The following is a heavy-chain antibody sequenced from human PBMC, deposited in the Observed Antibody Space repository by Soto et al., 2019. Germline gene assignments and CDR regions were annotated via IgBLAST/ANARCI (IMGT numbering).Heavy chain of an antibody. CDR3: ARDFIVGAPDYFDY. J-gene: IGHJ4*02. Sequence: PGGSLRLSCAASGFTFSDYPMHWVRQAPGKGLEWVAVISYDGRVKYYVDSVKGRFTISRDDSKNTLYLQMNSLRVDDTAVYYCARDFIVGAPDYFDYSGQGTLVTVSS. D-gene: IGHD1-26*01. V-gene: IGHV3-30*04. CDR2: ISYDGRVK. CDR1: GFTFSDYP.